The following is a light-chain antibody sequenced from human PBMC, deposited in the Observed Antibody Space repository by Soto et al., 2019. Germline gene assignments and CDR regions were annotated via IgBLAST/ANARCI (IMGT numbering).Light chain of an antibody. CDR3: HSYDSSLSAHNYV. J-gene: IGLJ1*01. Sequence: QSVLTQPPSVSGAPGQRVTISCTGSSSNIGAGYDVHWYQQLPGTAPKLLIYGNSNRPSGVPDRFSGSKSGTSASLAITGLQAEHEADYYCHSYDSSLSAHNYVFGTGTKLTVL. CDR2: GNS. V-gene: IGLV1-40*01. CDR1: SSNIGAGYD.